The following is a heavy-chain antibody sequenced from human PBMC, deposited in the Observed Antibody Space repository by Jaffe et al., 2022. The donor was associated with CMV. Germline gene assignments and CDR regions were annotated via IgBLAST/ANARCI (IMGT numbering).Heavy chain of an antibody. CDR3: ARSKDDYGGNWVGFYFDY. Sequence: QVQLQESGPGLVKPSETLSLTCTVSGGSISSYYWSWIRQPPGKGLEWIGYIYYSGSTNYNPSLKSRVTISVDTSKNQFSLKLSSVTAADTAVYYCARSKDDYGGNWVGFYFDYWGQGTLVTVSS. CDR1: GGSISSYY. J-gene: IGHJ4*02. V-gene: IGHV4-59*01. D-gene: IGHD4-17*01. CDR2: IYYSGST.